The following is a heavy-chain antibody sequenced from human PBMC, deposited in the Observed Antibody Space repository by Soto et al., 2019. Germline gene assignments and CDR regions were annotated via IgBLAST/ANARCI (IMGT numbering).Heavy chain of an antibody. CDR1: GYTFTSYA. V-gene: IGHV1-3*01. Sequence: GGSVMVSCKASGYTFTSYAMHWVRQAPGQRLEWMGWINAGNGNTKYSQKFQGRVTITRDTSASTAYMELSSLRSEDTTVYYCAGNAAFVTTSLLLYWGQGTLVTVSS. D-gene: IGHD4-17*01. J-gene: IGHJ4*02. CDR3: AGNAAFVTTSLLLY. CDR2: INAGNGNT.